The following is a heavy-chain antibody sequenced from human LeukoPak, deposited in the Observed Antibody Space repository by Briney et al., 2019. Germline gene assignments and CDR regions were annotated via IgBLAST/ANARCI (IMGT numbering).Heavy chain of an antibody. CDR3: ARGYPRGYSYGHDRRGFGY. CDR1: GGSFSGYY. D-gene: IGHD5-18*01. CDR2: INHSGST. Sequence: SETLSLTCAVYGGSFSGYYWSWIRQPPGKGLEWIGEINHSGSTNYNPSLKSRVTISVDTSKNQFSLKLSSVTAADTAVYYCARGYPRGYSYGHDRRGFGYWGQGTLVTVSS. J-gene: IGHJ4*02. V-gene: IGHV4-34*01.